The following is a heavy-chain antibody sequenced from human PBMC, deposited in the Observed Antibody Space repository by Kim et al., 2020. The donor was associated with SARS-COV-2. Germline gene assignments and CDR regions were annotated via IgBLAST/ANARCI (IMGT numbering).Heavy chain of an antibody. J-gene: IGHJ3*02. CDR1: GYTFTSYA. V-gene: IGHV7-4-1*02. D-gene: IGHD4-17*01. CDR3: ARDAVYGDYPSLDAFDI. Sequence: ASVKVSCKASGYTFTSYAMNWVRQAPGQGLEWMGWINTNTGNPTYAQGFTGRFVFSLDTSVSTAYLQISSLKAEDTAVYYCARDAVYGDYPSLDAFDIWGQGTMVTVSS. CDR2: INTNTGNP.